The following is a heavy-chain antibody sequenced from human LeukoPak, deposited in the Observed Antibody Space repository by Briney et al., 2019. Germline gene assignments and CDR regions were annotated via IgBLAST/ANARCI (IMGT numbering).Heavy chain of an antibody. CDR3: ARGGVAAAVQLDY. CDR1: GYTFTSYA. CDR2: INAGNGNT. Sequence: GASVKVSCKASGYTFTSYAMHWVRQAPGQRLEWMGWINAGNGNTKYSQKFQGRVTITRDTSASTAYMEPSSLRSEDTAVYYCARGGVAAAVQLDYWGQGTLVTVSS. D-gene: IGHD6-13*01. J-gene: IGHJ4*02. V-gene: IGHV1-3*01.